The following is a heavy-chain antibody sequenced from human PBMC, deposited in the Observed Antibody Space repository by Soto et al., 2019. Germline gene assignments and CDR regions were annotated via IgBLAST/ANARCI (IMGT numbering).Heavy chain of an antibody. CDR2: IDTAGDT. CDR1: GFTFSTSD. V-gene: IGHV3-13*01. Sequence: EVQLVESGGGLVQPGGSQRLSCAASGFTFSTSDMHWVRQPTGQRPEWVSAIDTAGDTFYTDSVKGRFTISRDNAKNSFYLHMNSLTAGDTAMYFCARARTIWDDGLDLWGQGTMVTVSS. D-gene: IGHD3-3*01. J-gene: IGHJ3*01. CDR3: ARARTIWDDGLDL.